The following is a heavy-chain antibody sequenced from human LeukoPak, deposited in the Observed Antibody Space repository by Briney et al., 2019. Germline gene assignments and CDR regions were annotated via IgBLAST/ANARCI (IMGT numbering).Heavy chain of an antibody. D-gene: IGHD3-9*01. J-gene: IGHJ5*02. Sequence: PSETLSLTCAVYGESFSGYYWSWIRQPPGKGLEWIGEINHSGSTNYNPYLKSRVTISVDTSKNQFSLKLSSVTAADTAVYYRARGPPVLRYFDWLLPNWFDPWGQGTLVTVSS. CDR3: ARGPPVLRYFDWLLPNWFDP. V-gene: IGHV4-34*01. CDR1: GESFSGYY. CDR2: INHSGST.